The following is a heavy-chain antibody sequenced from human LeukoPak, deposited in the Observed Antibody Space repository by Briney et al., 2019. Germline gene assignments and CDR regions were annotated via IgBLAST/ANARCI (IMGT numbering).Heavy chain of an antibody. CDR2: INPNSGGT. D-gene: IGHD1-26*01. Sequence: ASVKVSCKASGYTFTCYYMHWVRQAPGQGLEWMGWINPNSGGTNYAQKFQGRVTMTRDTSISTAYMELSRLRSDDTAVYYCAREQVGATCGDYWGQGTLVTVSS. CDR3: AREQVGATCGDY. CDR1: GYTFTCYY. J-gene: IGHJ4*02. V-gene: IGHV1-2*02.